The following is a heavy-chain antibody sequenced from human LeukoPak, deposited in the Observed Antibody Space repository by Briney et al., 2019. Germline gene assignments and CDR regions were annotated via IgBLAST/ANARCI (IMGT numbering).Heavy chain of an antibody. V-gene: IGHV3-23*01. D-gene: IGHD1-14*01. Sequence: GGSLRLSCTASGFIFDTHTLTWVRQAPGKGLEWVASISGSGVSTNYGDSVKGRFTISRDNFKRTVHLEMSNLRADDTAMYYCVRRAAVRGMDFWGLGTTVIVSS. J-gene: IGHJ6*02. CDR3: VRRAAVRGMDF. CDR1: GFIFDTHT. CDR2: ISGSGVST.